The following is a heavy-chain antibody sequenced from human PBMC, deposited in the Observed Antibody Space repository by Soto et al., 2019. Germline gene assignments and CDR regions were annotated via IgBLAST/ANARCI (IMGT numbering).Heavy chain of an antibody. Sequence: SETLSLTCTVSGGSISSSSYYWGWIRQPPGKGLEWIGSIYYSGSTYYSPSLKSRVTTSINTSRNQFSLKLTSVTAAHTAVYYCASQKLDVPPYFDYWGEGTLVTVSS. CDR2: IYYSGST. J-gene: IGHJ4*02. D-gene: IGHD1-1*01. CDR3: ASQKLDVPPYFDY. CDR1: GGSISSSSYY. V-gene: IGHV4-39*01.